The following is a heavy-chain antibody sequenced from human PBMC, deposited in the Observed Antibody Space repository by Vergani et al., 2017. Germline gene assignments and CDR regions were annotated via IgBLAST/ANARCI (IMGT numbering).Heavy chain of an antibody. CDR1: GFTFSSFA. CDR2: ISGSGST. J-gene: IGHJ6*02. Sequence: EVQLLDSGGGLVQPGGSLRLSCAASGFTFSSFAMSWVRQAPGKGLEWVSTISGSGSTYYADSVKGRFTISRDNSKNTLYLQMNSLRAEDTAVYYCAKSGNDFWSGYPEYYYYGMDVWGQGP. D-gene: IGHD3-3*01. CDR3: AKSGNDFWSGYPEYYYYGMDV. V-gene: IGHV3-23*01.